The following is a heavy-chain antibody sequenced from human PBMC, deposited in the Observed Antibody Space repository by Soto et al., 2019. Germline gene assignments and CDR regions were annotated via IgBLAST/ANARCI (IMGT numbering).Heavy chain of an antibody. CDR3: ARGWGRIFDY. Sequence: QVQLQQWGAGLLKPSETLSLTCAVYGGSLSGYYWSWIRQPPGKGLEWIGEINHSGSTNYNPSLKSRVTISVDTSKTQFSLKLSSVTAAATAVYYCARGWGRIFDYWGQGTLVTVSS. D-gene: IGHD7-27*01. CDR1: GGSLSGYY. J-gene: IGHJ4*02. V-gene: IGHV4-34*01. CDR2: INHSGST.